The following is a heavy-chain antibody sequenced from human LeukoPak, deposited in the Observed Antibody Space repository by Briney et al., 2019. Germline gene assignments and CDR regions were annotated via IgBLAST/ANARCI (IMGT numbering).Heavy chain of an antibody. CDR2: INTDGSNT. CDR1: GFTFCSYD. CDR3: AKRVNGAFDI. J-gene: IGHJ3*02. V-gene: IGHV3-23*05. Sequence: GGSLRLSCAASGFTFCSYDMNRVRQAPGKGLEYLSTINTDGSNTWYADSVKGRFTISRDNSKNTVFLHMNNLRHEDTATYYCAKRVNGAFDIWGQGTMVSVSS.